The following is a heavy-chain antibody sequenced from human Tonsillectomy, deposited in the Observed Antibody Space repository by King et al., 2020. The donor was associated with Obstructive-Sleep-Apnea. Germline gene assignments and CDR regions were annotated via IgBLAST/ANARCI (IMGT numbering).Heavy chain of an antibody. D-gene: IGHD6-13*01. Sequence: QLVQSGAEVKKPGASVKVSCKASGYTFTNYGIIWVRQAPGQGPEWMGWISAYNGNTNYAQRFQGRVTLTTDPSTSTAYLELRSLRSDDTAVYYCAGCTRAYGASWYQFLQFLQNYGIDAWGQGTTVIVSS. J-gene: IGHJ6*02. CDR1: GYTFTNYG. V-gene: IGHV1-18*01. CDR3: AGCTRAYGASWYQFLQFLQNYGIDA. CDR2: ISAYNGNT.